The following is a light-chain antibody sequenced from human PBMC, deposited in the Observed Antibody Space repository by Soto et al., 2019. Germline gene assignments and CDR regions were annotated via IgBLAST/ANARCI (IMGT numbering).Light chain of an antibody. V-gene: IGKV3-11*01. CDR3: QKPSHWPILT. CDR2: DKS. Sequence: EIGLTESPARLSLSPGERATLSCRASQSFSRYLSWYQKKPCQAPRLLIHDKSKRATGIPARFSGSGSGTDFTLTISRLEPADSAVYHCQKPSHWPILTFGQGTRVE. J-gene: IGKJ5*01. CDR1: QSFSRY.